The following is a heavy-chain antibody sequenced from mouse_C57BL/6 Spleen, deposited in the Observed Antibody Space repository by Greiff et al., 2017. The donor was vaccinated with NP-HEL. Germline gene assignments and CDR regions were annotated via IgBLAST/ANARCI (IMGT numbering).Heavy chain of an antibody. CDR2: ISSGGDYI. CDR3: TREGDSPYYFDY. D-gene: IGHD3-3*01. Sequence: EVQRVESGEGLVKPGGSLKLSCAASGFTFSSYAMSWVRQTPEKRLEWVAYISSGGDYIYYADTVKGRFTISRDNARNTLYLQMSSLKSEDTAMYYCTREGDSPYYFDYWGQGTTLTVSS. CDR1: GFTFSSYA. J-gene: IGHJ2*01. V-gene: IGHV5-9-1*02.